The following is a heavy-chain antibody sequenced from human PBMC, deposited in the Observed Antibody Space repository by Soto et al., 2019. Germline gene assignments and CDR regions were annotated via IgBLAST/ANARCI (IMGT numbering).Heavy chain of an antibody. Sequence: GASVKVSCKASGYTFTSYAMHWVRQAPGQRLEWMGWINAGIGDTQYAQDFQGRVTMTRDTSTSTAYMELRSLRSDDTAVYYCARRDPVGATTRSYGMDVWGQGTTVTVSS. J-gene: IGHJ6*02. CDR3: ARRDPVGATTRSYGMDV. D-gene: IGHD1-26*01. CDR2: INAGIGDT. V-gene: IGHV1-3*01. CDR1: GYTFTSYA.